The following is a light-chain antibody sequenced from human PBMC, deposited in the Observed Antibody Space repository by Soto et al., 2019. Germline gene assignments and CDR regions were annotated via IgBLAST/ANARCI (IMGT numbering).Light chain of an antibody. CDR1: QSLLHSNGYKY. Sequence: DIVMLQSPLSLPVTPGEPASISCRSSQSLLHSNGYKYLDWYLQRPGQSPQLLIYLGSNRASGVPDRFSGSGSGTDFTPKISRVEAEDVGIYYCKQALQNRAFGPGTKVEIK. CDR2: LGS. CDR3: KQALQNRA. V-gene: IGKV2-28*01. J-gene: IGKJ3*01.